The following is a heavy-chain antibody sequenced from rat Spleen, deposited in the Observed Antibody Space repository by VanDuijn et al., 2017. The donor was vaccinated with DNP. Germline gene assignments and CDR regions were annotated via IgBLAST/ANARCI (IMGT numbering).Heavy chain of an antibody. CDR3: TRESWGYVMDA. CDR2: IWGHGNT. D-gene: IGHD1-7*01. Sequence: QVQLKESGPGLMQPSQTLSLTCIVSGFSLTSYHVHWVRQSPGKGLEWMGIIWGHGNTDYNSALKSRLSINRDTSQSQVFLKMTSLQTDDTAIYYCTRESWGYVMDAWGQGASVTVSS. J-gene: IGHJ4*01. CDR1: GFSLTSYH. V-gene: IGHV2S75*01.